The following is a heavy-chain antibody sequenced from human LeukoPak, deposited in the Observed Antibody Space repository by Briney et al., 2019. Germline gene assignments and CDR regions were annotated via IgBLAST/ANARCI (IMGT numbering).Heavy chain of an antibody. CDR3: ARDLWVAIPTAFDY. D-gene: IGHD2-21*01. Sequence: GASVKVSCKASGYTFTSYGISWVRQAPGQGLEWMGWTTTYNGNTNYAQKLQGRVTMTTDTSTSTAYMELMSLRSDDTAVYYCARDLWVAIPTAFDYWGQGTLVTVSS. V-gene: IGHV1-18*01. CDR1: GYTFTSYG. J-gene: IGHJ4*02. CDR2: TTTYNGNT.